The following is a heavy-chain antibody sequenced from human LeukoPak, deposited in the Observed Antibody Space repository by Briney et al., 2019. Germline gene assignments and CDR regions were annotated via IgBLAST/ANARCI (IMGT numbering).Heavy chain of an antibody. Sequence: ASVKVSCKTSGYXFTGYYIHWVRQAPGQGLEWMGGINPNSGGTNYAKKFQGRVTMTRDTSISTTYMELSRLRSDDTATYYCARDYDSSGYYRDYWGQGTLVTVSS. CDR1: GYXFTGYY. CDR3: ARDYDSSGYYRDY. D-gene: IGHD3-22*01. V-gene: IGHV1-2*02. CDR2: INPNSGGT. J-gene: IGHJ4*02.